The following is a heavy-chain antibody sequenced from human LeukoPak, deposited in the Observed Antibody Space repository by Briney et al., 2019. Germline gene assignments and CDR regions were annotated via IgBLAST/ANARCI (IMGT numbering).Heavy chain of an antibody. J-gene: IGHJ4*02. D-gene: IGHD4-17*01. CDR1: GFTFSSYA. V-gene: IGHV3-23*01. CDR3: AKDQMVTTSPYDY. CDR2: ISGSGGST. Sequence: QSGGSLRLSCAASGFTFSSYAMSWVRQAPGKGLEWVSAISGSGGSTYYADSVKGRFTISRDNSKNTLYLQMNSLRAEDTAVYYCAKDQMVTTSPYDYWGQGTLVTVSS.